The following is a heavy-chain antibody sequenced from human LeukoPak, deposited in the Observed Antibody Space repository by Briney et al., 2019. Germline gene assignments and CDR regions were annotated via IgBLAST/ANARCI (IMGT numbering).Heavy chain of an antibody. J-gene: IGHJ4*02. V-gene: IGHV3-30*04. CDR2: ISSDGSYK. CDR3: ARQYISGQWYFDY. D-gene: IGHD5-18*01. Sequence: GGSLRLSCAASGFTFSNYAMSWVRQAPGKGLEWVAVISSDGSYKYYADSVKGRFTISRDNSKNTLYLQMNSLIPEDTAVYYCARQYISGQWYFDYWGQGTLVTVSS. CDR1: GFTFSNYA.